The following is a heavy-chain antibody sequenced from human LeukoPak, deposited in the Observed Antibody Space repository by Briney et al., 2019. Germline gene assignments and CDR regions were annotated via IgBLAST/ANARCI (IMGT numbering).Heavy chain of an antibody. V-gene: IGHV3-23*01. CDR2: ISGSGGST. J-gene: IGHJ4*02. Sequence: PGGSLRLSCGASGFTFSTYAMSWVRQAPGKGLEWVSAISGSGGSTYYADSVKGRFTISRDNSKNTLYLQMNSLRAEDTAVYYCAKDLYGDLGYWGQGTLVTVSS. CDR1: GFTFSTYA. CDR3: AKDLYGDLGY. D-gene: IGHD4-17*01.